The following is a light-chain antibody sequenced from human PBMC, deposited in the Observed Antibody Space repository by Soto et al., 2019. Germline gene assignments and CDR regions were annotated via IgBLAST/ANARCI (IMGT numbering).Light chain of an antibody. V-gene: IGLV2-23*02. CDR1: SSDVGSYNL. J-gene: IGLJ1*01. Sequence: QSALTQPASVSGSPGQSITISCTGTSSDVGSYNLVSWYQQHPGNAPKLMIYEVSKRPSGVSNRFSGSKSGNTASLTISGLQAEDEADYYCCSYAGSSTFYGFGTGTKVTVL. CDR2: EVS. CDR3: CSYAGSSTFYG.